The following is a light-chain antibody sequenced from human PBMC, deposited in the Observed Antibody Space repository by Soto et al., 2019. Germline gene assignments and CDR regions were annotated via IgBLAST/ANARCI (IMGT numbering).Light chain of an antibody. J-gene: IGKJ4*01. CDR2: AAS. V-gene: IGKV1-39*01. CDR3: QQRFSTPLT. CDR1: QTINIY. Sequence: IQLPQSPSSLSASVGDRVTLTCRASQTINIYLNWYQQKPGMAPKLLIHAASSLQSGVPSRFSGSGSGTDFTLTIPGLKPEDGETDEGQQRFSTPLTFCGGTKVDIK.